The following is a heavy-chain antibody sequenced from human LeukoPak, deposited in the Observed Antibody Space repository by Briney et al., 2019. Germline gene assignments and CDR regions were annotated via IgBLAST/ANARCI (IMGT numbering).Heavy chain of an antibody. J-gene: IGHJ4*02. Sequence: GGCLRLSCAASGFRFSDYSMNWVRQAPGKGLEWISYIGIDSGNTNYADSVKGRFTISGDKAKNSLYLQMNSLRVEDTAVYYCARDYKYAFDNWGQGTLVTVSS. CDR1: GFRFSDYS. V-gene: IGHV3-48*01. D-gene: IGHD5-24*01. CDR3: ARDYKYAFDN. CDR2: IGIDSGNT.